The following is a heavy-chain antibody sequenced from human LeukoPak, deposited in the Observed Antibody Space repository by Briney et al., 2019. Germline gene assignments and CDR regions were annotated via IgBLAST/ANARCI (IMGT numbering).Heavy chain of an antibody. V-gene: IGHV4-4*07. J-gene: IGHJ4*02. CDR2: IYTSGST. D-gene: IGHD6-13*01. Sequence: PSETLSLTCTVSGGSISSYYWSWIRQPAGKGLEWIGRIYTSGSTNYNPSLKSRVTISVDTSKNQFSLKLSSVTAADTAVYYCARHPPVGSSWYLAEQPYYFDYWGQGTLVTVSS. CDR1: GGSISSYY. CDR3: ARHPPVGSSWYLAEQPYYFDY.